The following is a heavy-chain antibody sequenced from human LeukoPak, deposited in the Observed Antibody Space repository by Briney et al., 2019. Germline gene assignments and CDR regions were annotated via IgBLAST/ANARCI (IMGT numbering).Heavy chain of an antibody. J-gene: IGHJ2*01. CDR1: GGTFSSYA. V-gene: IGHV1-69*04. D-gene: IGHD5-18*01. CDR3: ASRRDVDTAMAPGWYFDL. Sequence: GASVKVSCKASGGTFSSYAISCVRQAPGQGLEWMGRIIPILGIANYAQKFQGRVTITADKSTSTAYMELSSLRSEDTAVYYCASRRDVDTAMAPGWYFDLWGRGTLVTVSS. CDR2: IIPILGIA.